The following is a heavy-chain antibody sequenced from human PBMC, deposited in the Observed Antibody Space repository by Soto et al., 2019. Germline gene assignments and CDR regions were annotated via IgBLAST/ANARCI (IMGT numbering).Heavy chain of an antibody. D-gene: IGHD1-26*01. CDR3: ARDSRPHGAAFDI. Sequence: ASVKVSCKASGYTFTIYYMHWVRQAPGQGLEWMGWISAYNGNTNYAQKLQGRVTMTTDTSTSTAYMELRSLRSDDTAVYYCARDSRPHGAAFDIWGQGTMVTVSS. J-gene: IGHJ3*02. V-gene: IGHV1-18*04. CDR2: ISAYNGNT. CDR1: GYTFTIYY.